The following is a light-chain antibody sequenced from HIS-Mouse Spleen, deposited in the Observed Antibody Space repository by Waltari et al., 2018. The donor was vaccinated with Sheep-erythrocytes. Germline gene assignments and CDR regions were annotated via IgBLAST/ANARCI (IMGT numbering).Light chain of an antibody. V-gene: IGKV1-12*01. J-gene: IGKJ5*01. Sequence: DIQMTQSPSSVSASVGDRVTITCRASQGISSWVAWYQQKPGKAPKLLIYAASSLQSGVPSRFSGSGSGTDFTITISSLQPEDFATYYCQQANSFPITFGQGTRLEIK. CDR2: AAS. CDR1: QGISSW. CDR3: QQANSFPIT.